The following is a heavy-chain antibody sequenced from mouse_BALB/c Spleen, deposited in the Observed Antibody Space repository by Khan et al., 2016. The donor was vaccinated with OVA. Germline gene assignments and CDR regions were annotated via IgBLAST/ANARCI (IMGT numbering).Heavy chain of an antibody. V-gene: IGHV2-6-7*01. CDR2: IWGDGTT. CDR1: GFSLTGYG. D-gene: IGHD2-1*01. CDR3: AKDYYGNYREAMAY. J-gene: IGHJ4*01. Sequence: QMQLKQSGPGLVAPSQSLSITCTVSGFSLTGYGVNWVRQPPGKGLEWLGMIWGDGTTDYYSTLKSRLSISKDISNRKVIIKINSLQTDETARYYGAKDYYGNYREAMAYWGQGNAVTVSA.